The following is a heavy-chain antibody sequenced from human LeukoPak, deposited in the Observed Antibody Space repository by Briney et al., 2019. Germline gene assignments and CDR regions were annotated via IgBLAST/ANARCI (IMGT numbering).Heavy chain of an antibody. D-gene: IGHD3-3*01. CDR1: GFTFSNYW. CDR3: ARALSA. J-gene: IGHJ4*02. CDR2: IKQDGSEI. Sequence: GGSLRLSCAASGFTFSNYWMHWVRQAPGKGLEWVANIKQDGSEIYYVASVKGRFSISRDNARNSVYLQMNSLRAEDTAVYYCARALSAWSQGTLVTVSS. V-gene: IGHV3-7*03.